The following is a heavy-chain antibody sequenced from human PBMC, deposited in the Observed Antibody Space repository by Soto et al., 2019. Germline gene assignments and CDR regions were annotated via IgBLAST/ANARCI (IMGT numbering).Heavy chain of an antibody. CDR1: GGSISSSSYY. D-gene: IGHD6-13*01. CDR2: IYYSGST. J-gene: IGHJ4*02. V-gene: IGHV4-39*01. CDR3: ARQIAAAGTSYFDY. Sequence: SETLSLTCTVSGGSISSSSYYWGWIRQPPGKGLEWIGSIYYSGSTYYKPSLKSRVTISVDTSKNQFSLKLSSVTAADTAVYYCARQIAAAGTSYFDYWGQGTLVTVS.